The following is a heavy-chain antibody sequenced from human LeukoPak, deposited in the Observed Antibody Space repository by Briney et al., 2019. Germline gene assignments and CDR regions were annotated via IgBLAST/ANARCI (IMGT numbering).Heavy chain of an antibody. Sequence: GASVKVSCKASGYIFTGYYMHWVRQAPGQGLEWMGWINPNSGDTSYAQKFQGRVTMTRDTSISTAYMELSRLRSDDTAVYYCARSGSEHYYGSGSYYRKRHYYYYYYMDVWGKGTTVTVSS. D-gene: IGHD3-10*01. CDR2: INPNSGDT. V-gene: IGHV1-2*02. J-gene: IGHJ6*03. CDR1: GYIFTGYY. CDR3: ARSGSEHYYGSGSYYRKRHYYYYYYMDV.